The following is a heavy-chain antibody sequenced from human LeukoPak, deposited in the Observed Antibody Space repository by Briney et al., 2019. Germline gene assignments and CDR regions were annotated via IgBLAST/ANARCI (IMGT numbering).Heavy chain of an antibody. D-gene: IGHD3-22*01. V-gene: IGHV1-2*02. CDR1: GYTFTDYY. CDR2: INPNSGGT. J-gene: IGHJ6*02. Sequence: GASVNVSCMASGYTFTDYYMHWVRQAPGQGREWMGWINPNSGGTNYAQKFQGRVTMTRETSISTAYMELSRLRSDDTAVYYCARGKDHYYDSSGYPDHYYYTMDVWGQGTTVTVSS. CDR3: ARGKDHYYDSSGYPDHYYYTMDV.